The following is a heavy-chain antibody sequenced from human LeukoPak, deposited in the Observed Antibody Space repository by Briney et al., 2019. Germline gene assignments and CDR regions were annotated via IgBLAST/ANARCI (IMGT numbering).Heavy chain of an antibody. D-gene: IGHD3-22*01. J-gene: IGHJ4*02. V-gene: IGHV3-9*01. Sequence: PGRSLRLSCAASGFTFDDYAMHWVRQAPGKGLEWVSGISWNSGSIGYADSVKGRFTISRDNAKNSLYLQMNSLRAEDTALYYCAKGSRRGHLYYYDSSGYYYFDYWGQGTLVTVSS. CDR3: AKGSRRGHLYYYDSSGYYYFDY. CDR1: GFTFDDYA. CDR2: ISWNSGSI.